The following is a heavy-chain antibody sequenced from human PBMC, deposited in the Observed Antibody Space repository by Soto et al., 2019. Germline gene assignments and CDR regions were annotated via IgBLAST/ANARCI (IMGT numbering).Heavy chain of an antibody. CDR1: GGTFSSYA. V-gene: IGHV1-69*14. CDR2: IIPIFGIA. CDR3: AGDKTGYSSGWQPDY. Sequence: QVQLVQSGAEVKKPGSSVKVSCKASGGTFSSYAISWVRQAPGQGLEWMGVIIPIFGIANYAQKFQGRVTINADKSTSKAYMDRSSLRSADTAVYYWAGDKTGYSSGWQPDYWGQGTLVTVSS. D-gene: IGHD6-19*01. J-gene: IGHJ4*02.